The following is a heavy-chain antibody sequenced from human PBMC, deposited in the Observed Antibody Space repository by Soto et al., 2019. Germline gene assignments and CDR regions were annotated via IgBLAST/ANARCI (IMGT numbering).Heavy chain of an antibody. Sequence: QVQLQQWGAGLLKPSETLSLTCAVYGGSFSGYYWSWIRQPPGKGLEWIGEINHSGSTNYNPSLKSRVTISVDTSKNQFSLKLSSVTAADTAVYYCVREGRYYDFWSGPPGGMDVWGQGTTVTVSS. D-gene: IGHD3-3*01. CDR1: GGSFSGYY. CDR2: INHSGST. CDR3: VREGRYYDFWSGPPGGMDV. V-gene: IGHV4-34*01. J-gene: IGHJ6*02.